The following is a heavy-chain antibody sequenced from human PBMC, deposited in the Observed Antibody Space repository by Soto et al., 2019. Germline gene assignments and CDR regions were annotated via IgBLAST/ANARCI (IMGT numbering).Heavy chain of an antibody. CDR1: GFTVRDS. CDR2: IHSDGST. D-gene: IGHD6-19*01. Sequence: EVQLVETGGGLIQPGGSLKLSCSVAGFTVRDSMSWVRQAPGKGLECVSFIHSDGSTHYTDSVRGRFTISRDNSKNTLYLQMDRLRVDETAVYFWARDASGPFDYWGQGTLVTVSS. CDR3: ARDASGPFDY. J-gene: IGHJ4*02. V-gene: IGHV3-53*02.